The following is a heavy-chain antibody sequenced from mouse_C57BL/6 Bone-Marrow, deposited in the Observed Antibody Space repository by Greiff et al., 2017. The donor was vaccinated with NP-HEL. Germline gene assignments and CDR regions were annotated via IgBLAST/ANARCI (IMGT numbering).Heavy chain of an antibody. D-gene: IGHD1-1*01. Sequence: VQLQQSGAELVRPGSSVKMSCKTSGYTFTSYGINWVKQRPGQGLEWIGYIYIGNGYTEYNEKFKGKATLTSDTSSSTAYMQLSSLTSEDSAIYFCARSTLFITTVVATQGDYWGQGTSVTVSS. CDR2: IYIGNGYT. CDR3: ARSTLFITTVVATQGDY. J-gene: IGHJ4*01. CDR1: GYTFTSYG. V-gene: IGHV1-58*01.